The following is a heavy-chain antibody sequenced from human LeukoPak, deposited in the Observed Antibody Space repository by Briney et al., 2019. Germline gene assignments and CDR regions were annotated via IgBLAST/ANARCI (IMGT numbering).Heavy chain of an antibody. J-gene: IGHJ6*02. CDR1: GSHFHNYG. CDR2: MNPNRGKH. V-gene: IGHV1-8*01. Sequence: ASGEGSCQASGSHFHNYGIKWVRPATGQGLEWMGWMNPNRGKHGYAQKFQGRVTMTRNTSISTAYMELSSLRSEDTAVYYCARSYYDFWSGYYPYYYYYGMDVWGQGTTVTVSS. CDR3: ARSYYDFWSGYYPYYYYYGMDV. D-gene: IGHD3-3*01.